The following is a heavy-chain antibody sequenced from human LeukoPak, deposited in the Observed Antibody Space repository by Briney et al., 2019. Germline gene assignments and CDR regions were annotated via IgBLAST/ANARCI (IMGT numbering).Heavy chain of an antibody. CDR2: IIPIFGTA. CDR1: GGTFSSYA. CDR3: AREVYSSGWYYFDY. D-gene: IGHD6-19*01. Sequence: ASVKVSCKASGGTFSSYAISWVRQAPGQGLEWMGGIIPIFGTANYAQKFQGRVTVTTDGSTSTAYMELSSLRSEDTAVYYCAREVYSSGWYYFDYWGQGTLVTVSS. J-gene: IGHJ4*02. V-gene: IGHV1-69*05.